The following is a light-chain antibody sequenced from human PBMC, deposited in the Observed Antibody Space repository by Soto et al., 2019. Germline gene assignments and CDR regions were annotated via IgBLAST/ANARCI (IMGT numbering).Light chain of an antibody. CDR1: QSVSSN. CDR3: QQYNKLPLT. CDR2: GAS. Sequence: EIVLTQSPATLSVSPGERATLSCRASQSVSSNLAWYQQKPGQAPRLVIYGASTRATGIPARFSGSGSGTEFTLTISSLQSEDFALYYCQQYNKLPLTFGGGAKVEIK. J-gene: IGKJ4*01. V-gene: IGKV3-15*01.